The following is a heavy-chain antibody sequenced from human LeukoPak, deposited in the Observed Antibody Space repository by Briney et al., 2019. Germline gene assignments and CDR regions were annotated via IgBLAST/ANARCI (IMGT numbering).Heavy chain of an antibody. V-gene: IGHV1-69*04. D-gene: IGHD5-18*01. CDR2: IIPILGIA. CDR3: ARETDTAMAGRDFLGRLYGMDV. CDR1: GGTFSSYA. Sequence: GSSVKVSCKASGGTFSSYAISWVRQAPGQGLEWMGRIIPILGIANYAQKFQGRVTITADKSTSTAYMELSSLRSEDTAVYYCARETDTAMAGRDFLGRLYGMDVWGQGTAVTVSS. J-gene: IGHJ6*02.